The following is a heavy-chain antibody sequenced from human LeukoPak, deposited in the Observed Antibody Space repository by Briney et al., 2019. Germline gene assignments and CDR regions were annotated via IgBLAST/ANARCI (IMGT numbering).Heavy chain of an antibody. CDR3: ARADYRTAVAGTRYY. CDR1: GYTFTSYG. V-gene: IGHV1-18*01. Sequence: ASVKVSCKASGYTFTSYGISWVRQAPGQGLEWMGWISAYNGNTDYAQKLQGRVTMTTDTSTSTAYMELRSLRSDDTAVYYCARADYRTAVAGTRYYWGQGTLVTVSS. D-gene: IGHD6-19*01. CDR2: ISAYNGNT. J-gene: IGHJ4*02.